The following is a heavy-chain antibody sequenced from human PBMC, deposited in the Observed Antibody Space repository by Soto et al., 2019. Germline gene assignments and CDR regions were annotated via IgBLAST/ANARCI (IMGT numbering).Heavy chain of an antibody. CDR2: ISGSGSTT. CDR1: GIAFSDYY. Sequence: GGSLRLSCAASGIAFSDYYMRWIRQAPGKGLEWVAGISGSGSTTYYADSVKGRFTISRDNSKNTLFLQMNSLRAEDTAVYYCAKGDLFTITDYWGQGTLVTVSS. J-gene: IGHJ4*02. D-gene: IGHD5-12*01. CDR3: AKGDLFTITDY. V-gene: IGHV3-23*01.